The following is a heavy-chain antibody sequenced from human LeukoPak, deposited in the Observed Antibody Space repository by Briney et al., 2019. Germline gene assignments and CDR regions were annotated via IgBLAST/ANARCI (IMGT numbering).Heavy chain of an antibody. CDR3: ARHESDFYDSSGYYSRPFDY. CDR2: IYYSGST. V-gene: IGHV4-59*08. J-gene: IGHJ4*02. Sequence: SETLSLTCTVSGGSISSYYWSWIRQPPGKGLESIGYIYYSGSTNYNPSLKSRVTISVDTSKNQFSLKLSSVTAADTAVYYCARHESDFYDSSGYYSRPFDYWGQGTLVTVSS. D-gene: IGHD3-22*01. CDR1: GGSISSYY.